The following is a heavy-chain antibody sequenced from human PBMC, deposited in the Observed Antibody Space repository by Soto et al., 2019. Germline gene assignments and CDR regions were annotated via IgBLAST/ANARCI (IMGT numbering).Heavy chain of an antibody. CDR3: AKDQWGYSSGWYFGY. V-gene: IGHV3-30*18. D-gene: IGHD6-19*01. CDR2: ISYDGSNK. Sequence: QVQLVESGGGVVQPGRSLRLSCAASGFTFSSYGMHWVRQAPGKGLEWVAVISYDGSNKYYADSVKGRFTISRDNSKNQLYLQMNSLRAEDTAVYYCAKDQWGYSSGWYFGYWGQGTLVTVSS. CDR1: GFTFSSYG. J-gene: IGHJ4*02.